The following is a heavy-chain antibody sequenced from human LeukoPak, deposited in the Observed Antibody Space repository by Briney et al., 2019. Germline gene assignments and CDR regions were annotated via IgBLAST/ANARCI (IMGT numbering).Heavy chain of an antibody. D-gene: IGHD3-10*01. CDR2: IIPILGIA. CDR1: GGTFSSYA. Sequence: ASVKVSCKASGGTFSSYAISWVRQAPGRGLEWMGRIIPILGIANYAQKFQGRVTITADKSTSTAYMELSSLRSEDTAVYYCARGPYGSGSYPYYFDYWGQGTLVTVSS. J-gene: IGHJ4*02. V-gene: IGHV1-69*04. CDR3: ARGPYGSGSYPYYFDY.